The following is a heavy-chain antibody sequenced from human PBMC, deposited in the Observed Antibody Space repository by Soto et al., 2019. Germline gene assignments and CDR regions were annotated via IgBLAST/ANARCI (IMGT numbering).Heavy chain of an antibody. V-gene: IGHV4-39*01. J-gene: IGHJ4*02. CDR3: ARLVLHDYDNSGFWIY. Sequence: SETLSLTCTVSGGSISSSTYYWGWMRQPPGKGLEWIASFFIGGNTYYNPSLKSRVTISVDTSKNQFSLKLSSVTAADTAVYYCARLVLHDYDNSGFWIYWGQGAPVTVSS. D-gene: IGHD3-22*01. CDR1: GGSISSSTYY. CDR2: FFIGGNT.